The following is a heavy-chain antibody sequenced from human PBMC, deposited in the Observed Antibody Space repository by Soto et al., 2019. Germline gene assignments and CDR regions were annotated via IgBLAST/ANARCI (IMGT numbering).Heavy chain of an antibody. D-gene: IGHD3-22*01. V-gene: IGHV4-59*05. J-gene: IGHJ6*02. CDR1: GFTFSSYA. Sequence: VQLLESGGGLVQPGGSLRLSCAASGFTFSSYAMSWVRQAPGKGLEWIGSIYYSGSTYYNPSLKSRVTISVDTSKNQFSLKLSSVTAADTAVYYCAMHNYYDSSGYYSYYYGMDVWGQGTTVTVSS. CDR2: IYYSGST. CDR3: AMHNYYDSSGYYSYYYGMDV.